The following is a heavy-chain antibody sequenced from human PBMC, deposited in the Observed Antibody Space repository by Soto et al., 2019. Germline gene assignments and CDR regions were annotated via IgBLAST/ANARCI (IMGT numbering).Heavy chain of an antibody. D-gene: IGHD6-13*01. J-gene: IGHJ5*02. CDR3: VKDLAASGWFDP. CDR1: GFMFSGYA. CDR2: VSNSGTST. V-gene: IGHV3-23*01. Sequence: QLLESGGGLAQPGESLTLSCAASGFMFSGYAMSWVRQAPGKGLEWVSAVSNSGTSTSDADSVKGRFTISRDNSKNTLHLQMSGLGAADTALYYCVKDLAASGWFDPWGQGTLVIVSS.